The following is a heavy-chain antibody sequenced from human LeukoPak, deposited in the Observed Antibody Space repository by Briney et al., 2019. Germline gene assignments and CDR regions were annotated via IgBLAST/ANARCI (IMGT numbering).Heavy chain of an antibody. V-gene: IGHV4-31*03. CDR2: IHYSGRT. Sequence: SQTLSLTCTVSGDSVNSDAFYGSWIRQFPGKGLEWIGFIHYSGRTDYSPSLRSRITISLDTSNNHFSLNMTSVTAADTAVYYCARATVTVSFDSWGQGTLVTVSS. J-gene: IGHJ4*02. CDR1: GDSVNSDAFY. CDR3: ARATVTVSFDS. D-gene: IGHD4-17*01.